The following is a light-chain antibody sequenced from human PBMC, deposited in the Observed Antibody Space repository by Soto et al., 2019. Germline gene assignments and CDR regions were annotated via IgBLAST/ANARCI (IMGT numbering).Light chain of an antibody. V-gene: IGKV1-5*01. CDR2: DAS. CDR3: QQYNSYSRP. Sequence: DIQMTQSPSTLSASVGDRVTITCRASQSISSWLAWYQQKPGKAPKLLIYDASSLESGVPSRFSGSGSGAEFSLTISSLQRDDFATYYCQQYNSYSRPFGQGTKGEIK. J-gene: IGKJ1*01. CDR1: QSISSW.